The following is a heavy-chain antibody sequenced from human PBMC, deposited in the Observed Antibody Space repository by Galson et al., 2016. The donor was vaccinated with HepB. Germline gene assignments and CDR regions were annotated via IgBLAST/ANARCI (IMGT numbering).Heavy chain of an antibody. V-gene: IGHV4-61*01. D-gene: IGHD4-17*01. CDR2: VYSSGST. Sequence: SETLSLTCTVSGGSVSSGTYCWSWIRQPPGKGLEWIGYVYSSGSTSYNPSLKSRVTISIDTSKNRFSLKLTSVTAADTAFYYGARVTVTTVELTFDSWGQGILVSVSS. CDR1: GGSVSSGTYC. CDR3: ARVTVTTVELTFDS. J-gene: IGHJ4*02.